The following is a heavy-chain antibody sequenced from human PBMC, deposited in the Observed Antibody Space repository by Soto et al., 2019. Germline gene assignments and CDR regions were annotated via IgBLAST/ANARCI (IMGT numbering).Heavy chain of an antibody. V-gene: IGHV3-33*01. J-gene: IGHJ4*02. CDR3: ARDGSSGGSCYSVGY. CDR1: GFTFSSYG. D-gene: IGHD2-15*01. CDR2: IWYDGSNK. Sequence: QVQLVESGGGVVQPGRSLRLSCAASGFTFSSYGMHWVRQAPGKGLEWVAVIWYDGSNKYYADSVKGRFTISRDNSKNTLYLQMNSLRAEDTAVYYCARDGSSGGSCYSVGYWGQGTLVTVSS.